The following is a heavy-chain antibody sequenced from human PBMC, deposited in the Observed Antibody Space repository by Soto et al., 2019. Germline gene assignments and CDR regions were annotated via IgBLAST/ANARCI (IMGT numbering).Heavy chain of an antibody. V-gene: IGHV3-66*01. CDR3: ARDPGIAANNWFDP. CDR1: GFTVSSNY. CDR2: IYSGGST. J-gene: IGHJ5*02. Sequence: GGSLRLSCAASGFTVSSNYMSWVRRAPGKGLEWVSVIYSGGSTYYADSVKGRFTISRDNAKNTLYLQMNSLRAEDTAVYYCARDPGIAANNWFDPWGQGTLVTVSS. D-gene: IGHD6-25*01.